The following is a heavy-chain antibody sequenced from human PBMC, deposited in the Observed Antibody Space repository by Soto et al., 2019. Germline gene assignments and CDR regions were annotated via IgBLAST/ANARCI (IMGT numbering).Heavy chain of an antibody. Sequence: GASVKVSCKASGYTFTGYYMHWVRLAPGQGLEWMGWINPNSGGTNYAQKFQGWVTMTRDTSISTAYMELSRLRSDDTAVYYCARDTGLTIFGRYYYYGMDVWGQGTTVTVSS. J-gene: IGHJ6*02. CDR2: INPNSGGT. V-gene: IGHV1-2*04. CDR3: ARDTGLTIFGRYYYYGMDV. CDR1: GYTFTGYY. D-gene: IGHD3-3*01.